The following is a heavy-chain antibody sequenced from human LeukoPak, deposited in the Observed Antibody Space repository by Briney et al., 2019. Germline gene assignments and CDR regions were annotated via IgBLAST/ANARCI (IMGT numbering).Heavy chain of an antibody. CDR2: ISSSSYI. V-gene: IGHV3-21*01. CDR3: AKDGGGYYPSYYYYMDV. D-gene: IGHD3-22*01. Sequence: GGTLRLSCAASGFIFSSYSMNWVRQAPGKGLEWVSSISSSSYIYYADSVKGRFTISRDNSKNTLYLQMNSLRAEDTAVYYCAKDGGGYYPSYYYYMDVWGKGTTVTISS. CDR1: GFIFSSYS. J-gene: IGHJ6*03.